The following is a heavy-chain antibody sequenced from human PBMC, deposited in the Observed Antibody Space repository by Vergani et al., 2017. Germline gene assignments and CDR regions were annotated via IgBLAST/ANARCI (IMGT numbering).Heavy chain of an antibody. CDR1: GLTFSSYA. D-gene: IGHD2-2*01. CDR3: AKGRIFVVPAAKQYFQH. CDR2: ISGSGGSK. V-gene: IGHV3-23*01. Sequence: EVQLLESGGGLVQPGGSLRLSCAASGLTFSSYAMSWVRQAPGKGLEWVSAISGSGGSKYYADSVKGRFTISRDNSKNTLYLQMNSLRAEDTAVYYCAKGRIFVVPAAKQYFQHWGQGTLVTVSS. J-gene: IGHJ1*01.